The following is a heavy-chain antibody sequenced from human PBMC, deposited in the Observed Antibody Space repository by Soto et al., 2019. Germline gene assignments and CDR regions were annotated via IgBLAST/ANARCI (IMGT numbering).Heavy chain of an antibody. Sequence: PSETLSLTCTVSGGSISSRSYYWAWVRQPPGKGLEWIGHIYYSGSTYYNPSLKSRVTISVDTSKNQFSLKLSSVTAADTAVYYCASLIVDTAMVRDYWGQGTLVTVSS. CDR2: IYYSGST. D-gene: IGHD5-18*01. V-gene: IGHV4-30-4*08. CDR3: ASLIVDTAMVRDY. J-gene: IGHJ4*02. CDR1: GGSISSRSYY.